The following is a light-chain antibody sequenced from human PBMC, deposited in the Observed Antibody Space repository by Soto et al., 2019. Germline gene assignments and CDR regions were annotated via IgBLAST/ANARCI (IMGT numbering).Light chain of an antibody. CDR1: SSDVGDYNY. CDR3: SSFAGSTPYV. CDR2: EVS. J-gene: IGLJ1*01. V-gene: IGLV2-8*01. Sequence: QSVLTQPPSASGSPGQSVTISCTGTSSDVGDYNYVSWYQQHPGKAPKLMIYEVSKRPSGVPDRFSGSKSGNTASLTVSGLQAEDEADYYCSSFAGSTPYVFGTGTKLTVL.